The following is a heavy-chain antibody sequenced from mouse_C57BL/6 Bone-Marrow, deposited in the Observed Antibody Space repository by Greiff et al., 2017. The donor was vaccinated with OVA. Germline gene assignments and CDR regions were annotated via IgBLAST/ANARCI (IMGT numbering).Heavy chain of an antibody. CDR1: GFTFSDYG. V-gene: IGHV5-15*01. CDR3: ARRSVVATDWYFDV. J-gene: IGHJ1*03. D-gene: IGHD1-1*01. CDR2: ISNLAYSI. Sequence: EVQLQESGGGLVQPGGSLKLSCAASGFTFSDYGMAWVRQAPRKGPEWVAFISNLAYSIYYADTVTGRFTISRENAKNTLYLEMSSLRSEDTAMYYCARRSVVATDWYFDVWGTGTTVTVSS.